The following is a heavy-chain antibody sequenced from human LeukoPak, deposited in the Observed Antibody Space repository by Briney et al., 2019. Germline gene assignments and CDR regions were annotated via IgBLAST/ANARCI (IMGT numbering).Heavy chain of an antibody. V-gene: IGHV4-39*07. CDR2: INHSGST. D-gene: IGHD5-24*01. CDR3: ARFGLVEMATPDDY. CDR1: GGSISSSSYY. J-gene: IGHJ4*02. Sequence: PSETLSLTCTVSGGSISSSSYYWSWIRQPPGKGLEWIGEINHSGSTNYNPSLKSRVTISVDTSKNQFSLKLSSVTAADTAVYYCARFGLVEMATPDDYWGQGTLVTVSS.